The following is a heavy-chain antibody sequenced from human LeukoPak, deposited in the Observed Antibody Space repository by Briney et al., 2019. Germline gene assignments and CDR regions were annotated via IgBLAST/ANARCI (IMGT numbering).Heavy chain of an antibody. CDR3: VRGFCSTAGCYN. CDR2: MNPNSGDT. CDR1: GYTFTSYN. J-gene: IGHJ4*02. V-gene: IGHV1-8*01. Sequence: ASVKVSRKASGYTFTSYNINWVRQATGQGLEWMGWMNPNSGDTGYAQKFQGRVTMTRSTSISTAYMEPSSLRYEDTAVYYCVRGFCSTAGCYNWGQGTRVTVSS. D-gene: IGHD2-2*02.